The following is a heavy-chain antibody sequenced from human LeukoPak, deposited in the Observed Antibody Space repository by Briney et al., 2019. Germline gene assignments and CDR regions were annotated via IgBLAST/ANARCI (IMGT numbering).Heavy chain of an antibody. V-gene: IGHV4-4*09. CDR3: ARGYEYSSSSGVYYYYYYMDV. D-gene: IGHD6-6*01. J-gene: IGHJ6*03. CDR1: GGSISSYY. CDR2: IYTSGST. Sequence: SETLSLTCTVSGGSISSYYWSWIRQPPGKGLEWIGYIYTSGSTNYNPSLKSRVTISVDTSKNQFSLKLSSVTAADTAVYYCARGYEYSSSSGVYYYYYYMDVWAKGPRSPSP.